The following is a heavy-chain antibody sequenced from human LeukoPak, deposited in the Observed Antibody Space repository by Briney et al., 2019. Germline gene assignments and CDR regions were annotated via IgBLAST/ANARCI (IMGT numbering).Heavy chain of an antibody. D-gene: IGHD3-3*01. CDR2: IQSGGST. CDR1: GFTVSNNY. V-gene: IGHV3-66*01. J-gene: IGHJ4*02. CDR3: ARDWSGSQPRGDFDY. Sequence: GGSLRLSCAASGFTVSNNYMSWVRQAPGKGLEWVSVIQSGGSTYYADSVKGRFTLSRDNSRNTLYLQMNSLRAEETAVYYCARDWSGSQPRGDFDYWGQGTLVTVSS.